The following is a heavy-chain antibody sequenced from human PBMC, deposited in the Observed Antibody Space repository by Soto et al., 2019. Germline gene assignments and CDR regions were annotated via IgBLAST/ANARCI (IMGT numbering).Heavy chain of an antibody. CDR2: ISAYNGKT. V-gene: IGHV1-18*04. CDR1: GYTFSNYG. CDR3: AREANCGSDCYSPAEYSQH. D-gene: IGHD2-21*02. Sequence: QVQLVQSGAEVKKPGASVKVSCKASGYTFSNYGISWVRQAPGQGLEWLGWISAYNGKTYDAERLQGSVTMTTDASTSTAYMELRGLRSDDTAVYYCAREANCGSDCYSPAEYSQHWGQGTLVTVSS. J-gene: IGHJ1*01.